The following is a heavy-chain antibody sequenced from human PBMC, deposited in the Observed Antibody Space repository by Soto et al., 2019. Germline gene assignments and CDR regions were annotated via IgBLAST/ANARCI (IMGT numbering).Heavy chain of an antibody. CDR1: GFIFNNYG. V-gene: IGHV3-30*18. D-gene: IGHD3-10*01. CDR3: AKDLHVRGASFPGD. Sequence: PGGSLRLSCAGSGFIFNNYGMHWVRQAPGKGPEWVALIAHDGSNKYVADSMKGRLTISRDNSKNTLYLEMNSLRVDDTAVYYCAKDLHVRGASFPGDWGQGTLVTVSS. J-gene: IGHJ4*02. CDR2: IAHDGSNK.